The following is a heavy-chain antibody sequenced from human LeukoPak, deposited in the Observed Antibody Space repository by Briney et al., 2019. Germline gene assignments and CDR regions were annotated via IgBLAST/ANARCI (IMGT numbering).Heavy chain of an antibody. CDR3: AKPGGFFLYYMDV. V-gene: IGHV4-34*01. CDR1: GGPFSGYY. Sequence: PSETLSLTCGVSGGPFSGYYWTWIRQSPWKGLEWIGEIDHSGGTHNNPSLRSRVTISVDTSKSQFSLKLTSVTAADTGVYYCAKPGGFFLYYMDVWGKGTTVTVSS. D-gene: IGHD1-14*01. J-gene: IGHJ6*03. CDR2: IDHSGGT.